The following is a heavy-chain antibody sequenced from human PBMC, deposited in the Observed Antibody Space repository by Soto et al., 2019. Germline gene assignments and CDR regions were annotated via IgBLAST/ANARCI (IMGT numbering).Heavy chain of an antibody. Sequence: EVQLVESGGGLVQPGRSLRLSCAASGFTFDDYAMNWVRQAPGQGLEWVSGISWNSGSIGYADSVKGRFTISRDNAKNYLYLQMNSLRAEDTALYYCAKYFIAVAGTGAFDLWGQGTMVTVS. CDR2: ISWNSGSI. CDR1: GFTFDDYA. D-gene: IGHD6-19*01. CDR3: AKYFIAVAGTGAFDL. J-gene: IGHJ3*01. V-gene: IGHV3-9*01.